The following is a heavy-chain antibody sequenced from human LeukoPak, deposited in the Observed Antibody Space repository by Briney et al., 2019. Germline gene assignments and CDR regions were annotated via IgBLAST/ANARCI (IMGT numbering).Heavy chain of an antibody. Sequence: GGYVRLSCAASGFTFTTSWMHWYRQAPGKGLVWVSRIESDGTSTTYADSVKGRFTISRDNAKNTLYLQMNSLRAEDTAVYYCARDQYSSTWYRGAFDVWGQGTLVAVSS. CDR1: GFTFTTSW. D-gene: IGHD6-13*01. J-gene: IGHJ3*01. V-gene: IGHV3-74*01. CDR2: IESDGTST. CDR3: ARDQYSSTWYRGAFDV.